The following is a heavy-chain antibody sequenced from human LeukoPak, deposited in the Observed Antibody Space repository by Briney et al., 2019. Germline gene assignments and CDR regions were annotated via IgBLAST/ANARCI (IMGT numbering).Heavy chain of an antibody. CDR2: IIPIFGTA. Sequence: ASVKVSCKASGYTFTGYYMHWVRQAPGQGLEWMGGIIPIFGTANYAQKFQGRVTITADESTSTAYMELSSLRSEDTAVYYCARGDSSGYYSLLWGQGTLVTVSS. CDR3: ARGDSSGYYSLL. J-gene: IGHJ4*02. CDR1: GYTFTGYY. V-gene: IGHV1-69*13. D-gene: IGHD3-22*01.